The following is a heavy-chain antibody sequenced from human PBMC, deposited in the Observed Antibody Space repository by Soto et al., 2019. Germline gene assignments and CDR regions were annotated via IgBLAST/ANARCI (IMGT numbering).Heavy chain of an antibody. CDR2: ISGSGGST. CDR1: GFTFSSYA. D-gene: IGHD6-19*01. V-gene: IGHV3-23*01. CDR3: AKDRSPRYGSGWYSFFDY. Sequence: GGSLRLSCAASGFTFSSYAMSWVRQAPGKGLEWVSAISGSGGSTYYADSVKGRFTISRDNSKNTPYLQMNSLRAEDTAVYYCAKDRSPRYGSGWYSFFDYCGQGTLVTVSS. J-gene: IGHJ4*02.